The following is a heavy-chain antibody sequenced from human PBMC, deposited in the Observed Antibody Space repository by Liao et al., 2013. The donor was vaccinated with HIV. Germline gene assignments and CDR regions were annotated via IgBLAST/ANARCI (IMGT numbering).Heavy chain of an antibody. CDR3: ASLPRGQLIKAYFDH. J-gene: IGHJ4*02. V-gene: IGHV4-59*01. Sequence: QVHLQESGPRLVKSSETLTLSCSVSGLYMGNYYWSWIRQPPGRGLEYIGYMYYAGTTNYNPSLTGRVTISVDTSTNQFSLRLRSLTPADTAVYFCASLPRGQLIKAYFDHWGQGVPVTVSS. D-gene: IGHD5-24*01. CDR1: GLYMGNYY. CDR2: MYYAGTT.